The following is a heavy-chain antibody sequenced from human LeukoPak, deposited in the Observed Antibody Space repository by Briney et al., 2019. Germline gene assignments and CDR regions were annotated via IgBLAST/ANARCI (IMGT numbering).Heavy chain of an antibody. CDR2: ISGSGGST. Sequence: GGSLRLSCVASGFTFSSYAMSWVRQAPGKGLEWVSAISGSGGSTYYADSVKGRFTISRDNSKNTLYLQMNSLRAEDTAVYYCAAAGKGGYYYYYMDVWGKGTTVTVSS. D-gene: IGHD6-13*01. V-gene: IGHV3-23*01. CDR1: GFTFSSYA. J-gene: IGHJ6*03. CDR3: AAAGKGGYYYYYMDV.